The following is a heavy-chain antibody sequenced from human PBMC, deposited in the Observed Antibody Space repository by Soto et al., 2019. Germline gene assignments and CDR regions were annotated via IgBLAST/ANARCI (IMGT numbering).Heavy chain of an antibody. V-gene: IGHV1-69*13. J-gene: IGHJ5*02. D-gene: IGHD2-2*01. Sequence: ASVKVSCKASGGTFSSYAISWVRQAPGQGLEWMGGIIPIFGTANYAQKFQGRVTITADESTSTAYMELNSLRAEDTAVYYCAKDEGYCSSTSCRGPFDPWGQGTLVTVSS. CDR2: IIPIFGTA. CDR1: GGTFSSYA. CDR3: AKDEGYCSSTSCRGPFDP.